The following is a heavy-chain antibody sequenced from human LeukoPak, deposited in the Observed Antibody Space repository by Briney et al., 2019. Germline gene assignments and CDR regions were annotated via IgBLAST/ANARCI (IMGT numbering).Heavy chain of an antibody. J-gene: IGHJ6*02. CDR2: VSGYNGNT. Sequence: ASVKVSCKASGYSFTSNGISWVRQAPGQGLEWMGWVSGYNGNTNYVQKLQGRVTMTTDTSTSTAYMELRSLRSDDTAVYYCAREWRHCSGGNCNTPSGGMDVWGQGTTVTVSS. CDR1: GYSFTSNG. CDR3: AREWRHCSGGNCNTPSGGMDV. D-gene: IGHD2-15*01. V-gene: IGHV1-18*01.